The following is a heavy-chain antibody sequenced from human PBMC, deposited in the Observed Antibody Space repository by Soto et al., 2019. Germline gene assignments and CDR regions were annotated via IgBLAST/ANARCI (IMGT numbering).Heavy chain of an antibody. Sequence: QVQLVQSGAEVKKPGASVKVSCKASGYTFTGYYMHWVRQAPGQGLEWMGWINPNSGGTNYAQKFQGWVTMTRDTSISTAYMELSRLRSDDTAVHYCARVSCSGGSCYGFDYWGQGTLVTVSS. V-gene: IGHV1-2*04. J-gene: IGHJ4*02. CDR3: ARVSCSGGSCYGFDY. D-gene: IGHD2-15*01. CDR1: GYTFTGYY. CDR2: INPNSGGT.